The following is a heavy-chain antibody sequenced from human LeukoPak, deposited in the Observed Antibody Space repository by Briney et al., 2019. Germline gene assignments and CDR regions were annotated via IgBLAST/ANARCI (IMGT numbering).Heavy chain of an antibody. Sequence: QAGGSLRLSCAASGFTVSSIYMSWVRQAPGKGLEWVSGISGSNGYTHYADSVKGRFTISRDNSKNTLYMQMNSLRAEDTAVYYCAKAVDYGDYYFDDWGQGTLVTVSS. V-gene: IGHV3-23*01. J-gene: IGHJ4*02. CDR3: AKAVDYGDYYFDD. CDR2: ISGSNGYT. D-gene: IGHD4-17*01. CDR1: GFTVSSIY.